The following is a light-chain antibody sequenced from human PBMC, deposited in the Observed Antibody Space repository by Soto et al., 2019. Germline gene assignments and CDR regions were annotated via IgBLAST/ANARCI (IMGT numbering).Light chain of an antibody. J-gene: IGKJ4*01. V-gene: IGKV3-15*01. CDR3: QQYNYWPT. CDR1: HSISTN. CDR2: GAS. Sequence: EIIMTQSPATLSVSPGEGATLSCRASHSISTNLAWYQHKRGQSPRLLVYGASTRATGVPARFSGSGSGAEFTLSISSLQSEDFAVYYCQQYNYWPTFGGGTKVEIK.